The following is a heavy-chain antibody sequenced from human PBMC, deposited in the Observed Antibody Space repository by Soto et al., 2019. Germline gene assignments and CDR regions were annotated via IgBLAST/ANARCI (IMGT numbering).Heavy chain of an antibody. D-gene: IGHD3-10*01. CDR1: GFSVSRNY. CDR3: ARVPGRL. V-gene: IGHV3-53*02. Sequence: QLVETGGGLIQPGTSLTLSCAASGFSVSRNYMTWVRQAPGKGLERVSFVYSGGATFYADSVKDRFILSRDDSQNTMYLQMNNLRAEDTAVYYCARVPGRLWGRGTLVTVAS. J-gene: IGHJ4*02. CDR2: VYSGGAT.